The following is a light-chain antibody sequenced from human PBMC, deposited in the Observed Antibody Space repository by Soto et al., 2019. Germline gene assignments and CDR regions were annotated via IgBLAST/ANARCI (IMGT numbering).Light chain of an antibody. CDR2: AAS. CDR1: QDIANF. Sequence: DIQMTQSPSSLSASVGDRVSITCRASQDIANFLAWYQHKPGKVPTLQIYAASTLQSGVPSRFSGSASGTDFTLTISSLQPEDVATYYCQKYNSPPRTFGQGTKVEV. V-gene: IGKV1-27*01. J-gene: IGKJ1*01. CDR3: QKYNSPPRT.